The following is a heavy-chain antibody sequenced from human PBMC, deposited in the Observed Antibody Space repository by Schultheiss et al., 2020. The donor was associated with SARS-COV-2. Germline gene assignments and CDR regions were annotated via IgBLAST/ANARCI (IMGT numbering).Heavy chain of an antibody. CDR2: IIPIFGTA. CDR1: GGTFSSYA. CDR3: ASQMDIVATSDAFDI. D-gene: IGHD5-12*01. V-gene: IGHV1-69*13. Sequence: SVKVSCKASGGTFSSYAISWVRQAPGQGLEWMGGIIPIFGTANYAQKFQGRVTITADESTSTAYMELSSLRSEDTAVYYCASQMDIVATSDAFDIWGQGTMVTVSS. J-gene: IGHJ3*02.